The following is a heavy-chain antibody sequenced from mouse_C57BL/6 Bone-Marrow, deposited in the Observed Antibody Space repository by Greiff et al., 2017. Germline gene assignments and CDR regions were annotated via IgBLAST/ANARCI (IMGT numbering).Heavy chain of an antibody. J-gene: IGHJ3*01. CDR2: IDPETGGT. D-gene: IGHD1-1*01. Sequence: QVQLQQSGAELVRPGASVTLSCKASGYTFTDYEMHWVKQTPVHGLEWIGAIDPETGGTAYNQKFKGKAILTADKSSSTAYMELRSLTSEDSAVYYCTSYYGSSYGAYWGQGTLATVSA. V-gene: IGHV1-15*01. CDR3: TSYYGSSYGAY. CDR1: GYTFTDYE.